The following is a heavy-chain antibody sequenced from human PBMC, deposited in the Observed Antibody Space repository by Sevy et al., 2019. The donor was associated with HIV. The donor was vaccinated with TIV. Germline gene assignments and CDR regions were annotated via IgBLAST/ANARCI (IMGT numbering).Heavy chain of an antibody. CDR1: GFSFRNYG. J-gene: IGHJ4*02. V-gene: IGHV3-30*02. D-gene: IGHD3-9*01. CDR2: ISKDGSNK. Sequence: GGSLRLSCAASGFSFRNYGMHWVRQAPGKGLEWVAFISKDGSNKYYADSVKGRFTISRDNSQNTLYLQVNNVRADDTVVFYCAKNIWTGYYVPHGYWGQGTLVTVSS. CDR3: AKNIWTGYYVPHGY.